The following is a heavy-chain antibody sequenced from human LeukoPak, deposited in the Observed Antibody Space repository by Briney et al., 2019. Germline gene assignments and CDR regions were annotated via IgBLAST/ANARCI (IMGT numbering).Heavy chain of an antibody. CDR2: FSTSGST. CDR3: AREGVGFRPLDY. Sequence: SETLSLTCTVSGGSISSYFWSWIRQPAGKGLEWIGRFSTSGSTNYNPSLKSRVTMSVDTSKNQFSLRLSSVTAADTAVYYCAREGVGFRPLDYWGQGTLVTVSS. J-gene: IGHJ4*02. V-gene: IGHV4-4*07. D-gene: IGHD3-10*01. CDR1: GGSISSYF.